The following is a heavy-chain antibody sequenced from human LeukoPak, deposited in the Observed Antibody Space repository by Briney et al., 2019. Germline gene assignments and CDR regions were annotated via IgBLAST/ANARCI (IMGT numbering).Heavy chain of an antibody. CDR3: ATMGYDFWSGYWPDY. V-gene: IGHV3-23*01. Sequence: GGSLRLSCAASGFTFSSYAMSWVRQAPGKGLEWVSTICGRGGSTDYADSVKGVFTISRDNAKNTLYLQMDSLGAEDTAEYYCATMGYDFWSGYWPDYWGQGTLVTVSS. D-gene: IGHD3-3*01. CDR2: ICGRGGST. J-gene: IGHJ4*02. CDR1: GFTFSSYA.